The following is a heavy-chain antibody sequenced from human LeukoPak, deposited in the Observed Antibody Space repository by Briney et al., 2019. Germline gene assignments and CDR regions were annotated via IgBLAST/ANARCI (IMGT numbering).Heavy chain of an antibody. J-gene: IGHJ6*03. CDR1: GFTFSSYG. D-gene: IGHD2-2*01. CDR3: ARDRGYCSSTSCWDYYYMDV. Sequence: GGSLRLSCAASGFTFSSYGMHWVRQAPGKGLEWVSYISSSSSTIYYADSVKGRFTISRDNAKNSLYLQMNSLRAEDTAVYYCARDRGYCSSTSCWDYYYMDVWGKGTTVTVSS. CDR2: ISSSSSTI. V-gene: IGHV3-48*01.